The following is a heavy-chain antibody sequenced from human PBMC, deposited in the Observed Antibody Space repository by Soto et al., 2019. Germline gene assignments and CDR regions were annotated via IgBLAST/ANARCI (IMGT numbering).Heavy chain of an antibody. Sequence: ASLKVSCKTSGYTFTSYRIICVVQAPGQVLEWMGWISAYNGNTNYAQKLQGRVTMTTDTSTSTAYMELRSLRSDDTAVYYCARSGSSSGDDYWGQGTLVTVSS. J-gene: IGHJ4*02. CDR3: ARSGSSSGDDY. CDR1: GYTFTSYR. D-gene: IGHD6-6*01. CDR2: ISAYNGNT. V-gene: IGHV1-18*01.